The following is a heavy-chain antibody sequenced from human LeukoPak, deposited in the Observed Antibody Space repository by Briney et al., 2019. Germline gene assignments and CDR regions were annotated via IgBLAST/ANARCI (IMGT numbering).Heavy chain of an antibody. CDR3: ARVMLGYYDSSGYSFDY. V-gene: IGHV3-53*01. CDR2: IYSGGST. CDR1: GFTLSSNY. J-gene: IGHJ4*02. D-gene: IGHD3-22*01. Sequence: GGSLRLSCAASGFTLSSNYMSWVRQAPGKGLEWVSVIYSGGSTYYADSVKGRFTISRDNSKNTLYLQMNSLRAEDTAVYYCARVMLGYYDSSGYSFDYWGQGTLVTVSS.